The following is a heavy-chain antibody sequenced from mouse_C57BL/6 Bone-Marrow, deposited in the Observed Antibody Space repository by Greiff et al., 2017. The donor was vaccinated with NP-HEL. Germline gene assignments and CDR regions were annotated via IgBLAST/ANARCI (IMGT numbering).Heavy chain of an antibody. D-gene: IGHD2-3*01. J-gene: IGHJ3*01. CDR3: ARDDGYYGPFAY. CDR1: GYTFTSYW. Sequence: QVQLQQPGAELVKPGASVKLSCKASGYTFTSYWMHWVKQRPGQGLEWIGMIHPNSGSTNYNEKFKSKATLTVDKSSSTAYMQLSSLTSEDSAVYYCARDDGYYGPFAYWGQGTLVTVSA. V-gene: IGHV1-64*01. CDR2: IHPNSGST.